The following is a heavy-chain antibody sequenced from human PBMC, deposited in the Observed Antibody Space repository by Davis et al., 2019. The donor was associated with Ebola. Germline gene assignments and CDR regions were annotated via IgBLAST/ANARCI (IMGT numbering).Heavy chain of an antibody. V-gene: IGHV3-21*01. Sequence: PGGSLRLSCEASGFTLSDAWMNWVRQAPGKGLEWVASISDSTTDIYYADSVKGRFTISGDNTKNALYLQMNSLRGDDTAVYYCVRDTSHQLPHWLYYFYGMDVWGQGTTVTVSS. CDR3: VRDTSHQLPHWLYYFYGMDV. CDR2: ISDSTTDI. D-gene: IGHD2-2*01. CDR1: GFTLSDAW. J-gene: IGHJ6*02.